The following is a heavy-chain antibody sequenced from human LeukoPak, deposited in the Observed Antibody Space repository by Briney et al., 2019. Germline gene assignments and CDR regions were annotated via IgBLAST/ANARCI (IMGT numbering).Heavy chain of an antibody. CDR2: IIPILGIA. D-gene: IGHD6-13*01. V-gene: IGHV1-69*04. Sequence: SVKVSCKASGGTFSSYAISWVRQAPGQGLEWMGRIIPILGIANYAQKFQGRVTITADKSTSTAYMELSSLRSEDTAVYCCARDPSTAAAATDYWGQGTLVTVSS. CDR3: ARDPSTAAAATDY. J-gene: IGHJ4*02. CDR1: GGTFSSYA.